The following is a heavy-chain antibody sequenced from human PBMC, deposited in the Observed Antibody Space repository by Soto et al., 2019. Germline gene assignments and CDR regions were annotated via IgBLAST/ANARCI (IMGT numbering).Heavy chain of an antibody. J-gene: IGHJ4*02. CDR1: GFTFSIYA. V-gene: IGHV3-23*01. CDR2: ISGSGGDT. CDR3: AKDSGVGATG. Sequence: EVQLLESGGGLVQPGGSLRLSCAASGFTFSIYAMSWVRQAPGKGLEWVSGISGSGGDTFYADSVKGRFTISRDNSKNTLYLQMNSLRAEDTAVYYCAKDSGVGATGWGQGTLVTVSS. D-gene: IGHD2-15*01.